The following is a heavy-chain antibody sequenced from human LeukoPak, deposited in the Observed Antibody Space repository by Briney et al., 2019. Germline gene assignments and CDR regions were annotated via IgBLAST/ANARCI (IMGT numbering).Heavy chain of an antibody. CDR2: ISSSGSTI. CDR1: GFTFSDYY. J-gene: IGHJ4*02. V-gene: IGHV3-11*01. CDR3: ARDRYSGYDSH. Sequence: GGSLRLSCAASGFTFSDYYMSWIRQAPGKGLEWVSYISSSGSTIYYADSVKGRFTISRDNAKNSLYLQMSSLRAEDTAVYYCARDRYSGYDSHWGQGTLVTVSS. D-gene: IGHD5-12*01.